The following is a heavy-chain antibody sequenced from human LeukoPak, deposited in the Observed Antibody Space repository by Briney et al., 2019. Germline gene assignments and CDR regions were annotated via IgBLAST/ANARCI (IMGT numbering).Heavy chain of an antibody. V-gene: IGHV3-7*01. CDR2: IKPDGSEK. Sequence: GGSLRLSCAASGFSFSSYWMSWVRQAPGKGLEWVANIKPDGSEKYYGDSVEGRFTISSDNAKNSMYLQMNSLRAEDTAVYYCARDLSYFDPWGQGTLVTVSS. J-gene: IGHJ5*02. CDR1: GFSFSSYW. CDR3: ARDLSYFDP. D-gene: IGHD1-26*01.